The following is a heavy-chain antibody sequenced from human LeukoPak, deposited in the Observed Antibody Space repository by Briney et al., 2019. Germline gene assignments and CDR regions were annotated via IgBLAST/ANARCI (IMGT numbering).Heavy chain of an antibody. V-gene: IGHV3-21*01. Sequence: GGSLRLSCAASGFTFSSYSMNWARQAPGKGLEWGSSISSSSSYIYYADSVKGRFTISRDNAKNSLYLQMNSLRAEDTAVYYCARVGTADNWFDPWGQGTLVTVSS. J-gene: IGHJ5*02. CDR1: GFTFSSYS. CDR2: ISSSSSYI. CDR3: ARVGTADNWFDP. D-gene: IGHD5-18*01.